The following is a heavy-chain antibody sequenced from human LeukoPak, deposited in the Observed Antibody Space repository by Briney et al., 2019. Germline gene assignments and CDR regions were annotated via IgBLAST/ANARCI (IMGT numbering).Heavy chain of an antibody. Sequence: PGGSLSLSCAAYGFTFTSYDMRWVRPGPGKGLEGVLDISGSGSGGSQYFADWVKVRCAISRDNSKSALYLQMNIQRAEDAAVYYCAKDGVYGSGRPYYFDYWGQGTLGTGS. D-gene: IGHD3-10*01. CDR2: ISGSGSGGSQ. CDR3: AKDGVYGSGRPYYFDY. V-gene: IGHV3-23*01. J-gene: IGHJ4*02. CDR1: GFTFTSYD.